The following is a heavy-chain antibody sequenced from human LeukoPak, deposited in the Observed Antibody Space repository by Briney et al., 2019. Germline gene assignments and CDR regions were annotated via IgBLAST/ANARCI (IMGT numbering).Heavy chain of an antibody. D-gene: IGHD5-24*01. J-gene: IGHJ4*02. Sequence: PSETLSLTCTVSGGSISSSSYYWGWIRQPPGKGLEWIGSIYYSGSTYYNPSLKSRVTISVDTSKNQFSLKLSSETAADTAVYYCARVSRDGYNYVVDYWGQGALVTVSS. CDR3: ARVSRDGYNYVVDY. CDR1: GGSISSSSYY. CDR2: IYYSGST. V-gene: IGHV4-39*01.